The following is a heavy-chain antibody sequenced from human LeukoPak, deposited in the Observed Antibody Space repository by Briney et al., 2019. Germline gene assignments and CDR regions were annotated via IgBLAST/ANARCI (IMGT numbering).Heavy chain of an antibody. CDR3: ARDHSSSWYSLPGY. CDR1: GGSISSYY. V-gene: IGHV4-4*07. J-gene: IGHJ4*02. D-gene: IGHD6-13*01. CDR2: IYTSGST. Sequence: KPSETLSLTCTVSGGSISSYYWSWIRQPAGKGLEWIGRIYTSGSTNYNPSLKSRVTMSVDTSKNQFSLKLSSVTAADTAVHYCARDHSSSWYSLPGYWGQGTLVTVSS.